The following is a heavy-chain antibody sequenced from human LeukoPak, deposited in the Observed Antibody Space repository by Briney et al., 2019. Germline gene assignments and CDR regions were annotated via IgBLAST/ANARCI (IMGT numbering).Heavy chain of an antibody. Sequence: GASVKVSCKASGGTFSSYAISWVRQAPGQGLEWMGGIIPIFGTANYAQKFQGRVTITTDESTSTAYMELSSLRSEDTAAYYCARGPKLELRYFDYWGQGTLVTVSS. CDR1: GGTFSSYA. CDR2: IIPIFGTA. V-gene: IGHV1-69*05. J-gene: IGHJ4*02. D-gene: IGHD1-7*01. CDR3: ARGPKLELRYFDY.